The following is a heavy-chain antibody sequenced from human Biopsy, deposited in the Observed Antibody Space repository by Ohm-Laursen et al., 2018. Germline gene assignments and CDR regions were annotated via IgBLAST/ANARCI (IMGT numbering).Heavy chain of an antibody. CDR1: GDSVSSNRAA. Sequence: PTQTLTLTCVISGDSVSSNRAAWNWIRQSPSRGLEWLGRTFYRAKWYTAFAVSVRSRITLTPDPSTNQFSLQLNSVTPDDTAVYYCARSGSDSLNYYFDFWGQGTLVTVSS. CDR2: TFYRAKWYT. CDR3: ARSGSDSLNYYFDF. J-gene: IGHJ4*02. D-gene: IGHD2-21*02. V-gene: IGHV6-1*01.